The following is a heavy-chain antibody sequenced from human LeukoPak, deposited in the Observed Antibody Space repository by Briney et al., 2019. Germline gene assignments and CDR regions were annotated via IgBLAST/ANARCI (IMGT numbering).Heavy chain of an antibody. V-gene: IGHV1-2*02. CDR1: GYTFTGHY. D-gene: IGHD5-24*01. J-gene: IGHJ4*02. Sequence: ASVKVSCKASGYTFTGHYMHWVRQAPGQGLEWMGWINPNSGGPNYAQKFQGRVTMTRDTSISTAYMELSRLRSDDTAVYYCARSPKARGLHLDYWGQGTLVTVSS. CDR3: ARSPKARGLHLDY. CDR2: INPNSGGP.